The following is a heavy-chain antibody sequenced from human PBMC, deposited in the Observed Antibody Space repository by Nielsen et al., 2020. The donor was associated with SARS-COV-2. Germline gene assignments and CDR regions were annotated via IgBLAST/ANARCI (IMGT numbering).Heavy chain of an antibody. V-gene: IGHV3-23*01. Sequence: GGSLRLSCSASGFAFSNFAMSWVRQAPGKGLEWVSAISGSGGSTYYADSVKGRFTISRDNSKNTLYLQMNSLRAEDTAVYYCAKLIVRAAAVDYWGQGTLVTVSS. CDR3: AKLIVRAAAVDY. CDR1: GFAFSNFA. D-gene: IGHD6-13*01. CDR2: ISGSGGST. J-gene: IGHJ4*02.